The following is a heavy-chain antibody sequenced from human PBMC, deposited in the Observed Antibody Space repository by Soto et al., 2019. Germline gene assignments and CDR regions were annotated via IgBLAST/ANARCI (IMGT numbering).Heavy chain of an antibody. CDR2: FDPGDHEA. V-gene: IGHV1-24*01. D-gene: IGHD3-9*01. CDR1: GV. J-gene: IGHJ4*02. CDR3: VAPATRAGHYSAIKY. Sequence: ASVKVACKLSGVHWGRQAPGKGLEWMGTFDPGDHEAIYAPKFQGRVTMTEDTSTNSAYLELSSLTSEDTAMYYCVAPATRAGHYSAIKYWGQGSLVTVSS.